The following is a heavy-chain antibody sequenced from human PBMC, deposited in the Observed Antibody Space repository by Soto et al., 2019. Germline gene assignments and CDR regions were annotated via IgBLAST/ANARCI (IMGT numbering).Heavy chain of an antibody. CDR2: ISAYNGNT. J-gene: IGHJ4*02. V-gene: IGHV1-18*01. CDR3: XRXXXXXXXXLTYXXY. CDR1: XYTXXXXG. Sequence: QVQXVQSGAEVKKPGASVKVSCKASXYTXXXXGXXXXRXXXGXGLEWMGWISAYNGNTNYAQKLQGRVTMTTDTSTSTAYMELRSLRSDXTAVYYXXRXXXXXXXXLTYXXYWGQGTLVTVSS.